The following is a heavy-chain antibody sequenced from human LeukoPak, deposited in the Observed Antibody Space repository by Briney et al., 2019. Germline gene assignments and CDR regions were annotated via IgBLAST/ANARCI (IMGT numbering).Heavy chain of an antibody. Sequence: ASVKVSCKTSGYIFTAYYIHWVRQAPGQGLEYMGWINPNSGGANYAQKFQGGVTMTTDASITTAYMELRRLRSDDTAVYYCARGGVDIMNTGIWMPLEFWGQGTLITVSS. V-gene: IGHV1-2*02. CDR2: INPNSGGA. J-gene: IGHJ4*01. CDR3: ARGGVDIMNTGIWMPLEF. D-gene: IGHD3-16*01. CDR1: GYIFTAYY.